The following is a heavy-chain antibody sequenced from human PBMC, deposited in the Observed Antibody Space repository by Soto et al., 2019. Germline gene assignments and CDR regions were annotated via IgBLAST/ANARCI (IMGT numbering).Heavy chain of an antibody. CDR3: ARDFTWFGDPHYFDY. J-gene: IGHJ4*02. CDR1: GYTFTSYG. Sequence: QVQLVQSGAEVKKPGASVKVSCKASGYTFTSYGISWVRQAPGQGLEWMGWISAYNGNTNYAQKRQCRVTMTTDTSTSTAYMELRSLRSDDTAVYYCARDFTWFGDPHYFDYWGQGTLVTVSS. CDR2: ISAYNGNT. D-gene: IGHD3-10*01. V-gene: IGHV1-18*01.